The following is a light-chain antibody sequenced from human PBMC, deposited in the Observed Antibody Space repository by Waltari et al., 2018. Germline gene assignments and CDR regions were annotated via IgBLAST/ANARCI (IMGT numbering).Light chain of an antibody. CDR1: QGISNY. J-gene: IGKJ1*01. Sequence: DIQMTQSPSSLPASVGDRVNITCRASQGISNYLAWYQQKPGKVPKLLIYAASTLQSGVPSRFSGSGSGTDFTLTISSLQPEDVATYYCQKYNSAPWTFGQGTKVEIK. V-gene: IGKV1-27*01. CDR3: QKYNSAPWT. CDR2: AAS.